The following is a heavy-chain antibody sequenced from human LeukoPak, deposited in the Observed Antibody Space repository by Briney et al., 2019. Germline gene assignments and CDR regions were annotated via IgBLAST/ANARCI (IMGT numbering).Heavy chain of an antibody. CDR3: ANRISGSSS. V-gene: IGHV3-23*01. D-gene: IGHD3-10*01. Sequence: GGSLRLSCAASGFTFSSYEMNWVRQAPGKGLEWVSAISSGGGNTDYADSVKGRFTISRDNSKNTVFLPMNSLRAEDTGVYYCANRISGSSSWGQGTLVTVSS. CDR2: ISSGGGNT. CDR1: GFTFSSYE. J-gene: IGHJ5*02.